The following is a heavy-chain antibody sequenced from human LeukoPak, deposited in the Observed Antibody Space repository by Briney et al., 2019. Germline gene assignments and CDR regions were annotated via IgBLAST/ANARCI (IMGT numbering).Heavy chain of an antibody. CDR3: ARDLGYTGFDWAP. D-gene: IGHD5-12*01. CDR2: IHSSAST. Sequence: SETLSLTCTVSDGSISSYFWSWIRQPPGKRLEWFGSIHSSASTYYDPTLKSRVTISVDASKNQFSLNLTSVTAADAAVYYCARDLGYTGFDWAPWGQGTLVTVSS. V-gene: IGHV4-4*07. J-gene: IGHJ5*02. CDR1: DGSISSYF.